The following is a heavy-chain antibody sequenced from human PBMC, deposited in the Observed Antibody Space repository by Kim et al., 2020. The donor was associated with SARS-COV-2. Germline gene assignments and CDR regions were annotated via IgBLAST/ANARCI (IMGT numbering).Heavy chain of an antibody. D-gene: IGHD2-15*01. Sequence: SETLSLTCTVSGGSISSYYWSWIRQPPGKGLEWIGYIYYSGSTNYNPFLKSRVTISVDTSKNQFSLKLSSVTAADTAVYYCARLGLGYCSGGRCQNAFDIWGQGTMVTVSS. CDR3: ARLGLGYCSGGRCQNAFDI. CDR1: GGSISSYY. CDR2: IYYSGST. J-gene: IGHJ3*02. V-gene: IGHV4-59*01.